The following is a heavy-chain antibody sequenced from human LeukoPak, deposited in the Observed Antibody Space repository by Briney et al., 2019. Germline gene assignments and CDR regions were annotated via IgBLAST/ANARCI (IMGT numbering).Heavy chain of an antibody. J-gene: IGHJ5*02. CDR1: GYTFTSYG. V-gene: IGHV1-18*01. D-gene: IGHD3-10*01. Sequence: ASVKVSCKASGYTFTSYGISWVRQAPGQGLEWMGWISAYNGNTNYAQKFQGRVTMTRDTSTSTVYMELSSLRSEDTAVYYCARSFGELYWFDPWGQGTLVTVSS. CDR2: ISAYNGNT. CDR3: ARSFGELYWFDP.